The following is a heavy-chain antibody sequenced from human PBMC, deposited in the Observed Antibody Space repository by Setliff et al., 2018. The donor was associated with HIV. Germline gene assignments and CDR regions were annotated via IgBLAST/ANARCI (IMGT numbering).Heavy chain of an antibody. V-gene: IGHV1-69-2*01. CDR3: ATVRIVGATEFDY. J-gene: IGHJ4*02. Sequence: ASVNVSCKASGYTFTNYLMHWVRQAPGEGLEWVGRVDPEDGETRYAMKFQGSVTISADTSTDTTYLSLTSLRSQDTAVYYCATVRIVGATEFDYWGQGTVVTVS. D-gene: IGHD1-26*01. CDR2: VDPEDGET. CDR1: GYTFTNYL.